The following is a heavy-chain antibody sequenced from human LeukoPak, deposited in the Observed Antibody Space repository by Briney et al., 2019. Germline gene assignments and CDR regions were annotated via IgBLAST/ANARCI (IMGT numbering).Heavy chain of an antibody. J-gene: IGHJ5*02. CDR1: GDSITSSY. Sequence: SETLSLTCTVSGDSITSSYWSWIRQPPGKGLECIGYIYYTGDSAYNPSLEGRVSMSLDTSNNQFSLKLKSVTAADTAVYYCAKTALIPFSWGRGTLVTVSS. CDR2: IYYTGDS. D-gene: IGHD1-1*01. CDR3: AKTALIPFS. V-gene: IGHV4-59*01.